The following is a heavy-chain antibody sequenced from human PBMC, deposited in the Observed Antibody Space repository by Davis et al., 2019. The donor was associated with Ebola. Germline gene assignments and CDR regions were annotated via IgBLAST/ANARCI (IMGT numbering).Heavy chain of an antibody. J-gene: IGHJ4*02. Sequence: SETLSLTCTVSGGSISNYYWSWIRQPPGKGLEWIGYIYYSGNTNSNPSLKSRVTISVDTSKNQFSLKLSSVTAADTAVYYCARDAVLSRGELDFWGQGTLVTISS. CDR2: IYYSGNT. CDR1: GGSISNYY. V-gene: IGHV4-59*01. D-gene: IGHD3-10*01. CDR3: ARDAVLSRGELDF.